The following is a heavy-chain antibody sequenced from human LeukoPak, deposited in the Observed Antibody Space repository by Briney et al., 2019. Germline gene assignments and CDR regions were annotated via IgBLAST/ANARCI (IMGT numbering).Heavy chain of an antibody. CDR2: ISSSGGY. V-gene: IGHV3-48*03. J-gene: IGHJ4*02. Sequence: PGGSLRLSCAASGFTFSSYEMDWVRQAPEKGLEWISYISSSGGYMYADSVKGRFTISRDNAKNSLYLQMNNLRTEDTAFYYCAKGHSSWNDYWGQGTLVTVSS. D-gene: IGHD6-13*01. CDR1: GFTFSSYE. CDR3: AKGHSSWNDY.